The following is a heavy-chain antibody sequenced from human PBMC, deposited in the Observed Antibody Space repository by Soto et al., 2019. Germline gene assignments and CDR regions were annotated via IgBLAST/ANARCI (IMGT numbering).Heavy chain of an antibody. D-gene: IGHD3-10*01. Sequence: PGGSLRLSCAASGFTFSSYAMSWVRQAPGKGLEWVSAISGSGGSTYYADSVKGRFTISGDNSKNTLYLQMNSLRAEDTAVYYCAKVLLPSYYYGSDYMDVWGKGTTVTVSS. CDR1: GFTFSSYA. V-gene: IGHV3-23*01. CDR2: ISGSGGST. J-gene: IGHJ6*03. CDR3: AKVLLPSYYYGSDYMDV.